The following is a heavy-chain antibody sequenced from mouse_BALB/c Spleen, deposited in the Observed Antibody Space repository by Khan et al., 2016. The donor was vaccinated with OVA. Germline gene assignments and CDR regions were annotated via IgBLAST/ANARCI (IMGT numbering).Heavy chain of an antibody. CDR3: AREDYGRFAY. Sequence: EVELVESGGDLVKPGGSLKLSCSASGFTFSTYAMSWVRQTPEKRLEWVATISSGGDNIFYTDSVKGRFTISRDSAKNTLYLHMSSLRSEDTAMYYCAREDYGRFAYWGQGTLVTVSA. CDR2: ISSGGDNI. D-gene: IGHD1-1*01. J-gene: IGHJ3*01. V-gene: IGHV5-9*04. CDR1: GFTFSTYA.